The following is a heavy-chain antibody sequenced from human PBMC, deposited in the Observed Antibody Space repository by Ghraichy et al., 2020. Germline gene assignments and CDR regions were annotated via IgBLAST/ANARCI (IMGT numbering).Heavy chain of an antibody. Sequence: GGSLRLSCAASGFSFSDYYMSWIARRPGKGREILSFISGGGGAKYHADSVKARFTISRDNANNSLYLQMNSLRAEDTAVYYCARELGVVVVPAALDFWGRGLLVTVSS. CDR1: GFSFSDYY. J-gene: IGHJ4*02. D-gene: IGHD2-2*01. CDR2: ISGGGGAK. V-gene: IGHV3-11*01. CDR3: ARELGVVVVPAALDF.